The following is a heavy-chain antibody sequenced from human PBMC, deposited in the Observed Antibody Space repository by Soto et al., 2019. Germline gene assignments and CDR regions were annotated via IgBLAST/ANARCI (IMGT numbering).Heavy chain of an antibody. CDR1: GFTVSSNY. CDR3: AKDLQAARVSAG. Sequence: PGGSLRLSCAASGFTVSSNYMSWVRQAPGKGLEWVSVIYSGGSTYYADSVKGRFTISRDNSKNTLYLQMNSLRAEDTAVYYCAKDLQAARVSAGWGQGTLVTVSS. CDR2: IYSGGST. V-gene: IGHV3-53*01. J-gene: IGHJ4*02. D-gene: IGHD6-6*01.